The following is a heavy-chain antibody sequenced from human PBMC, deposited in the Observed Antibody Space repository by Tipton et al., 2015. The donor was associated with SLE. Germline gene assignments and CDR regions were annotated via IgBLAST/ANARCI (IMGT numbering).Heavy chain of an antibody. D-gene: IGHD3-10*01. J-gene: IGHJ5*02. Sequence: TLSLTCAVSGGSVSSGSYYWAWIRQPPGKGPEWIGTIYYSGSTYYYPSLKSRITISVDTSKNQFSLKLNSVTAADTAVYYCARSPFIPGWFDPWGQGTLVTVSS. CDR3: ARSPFIPGWFDP. V-gene: IGHV4-39*07. CDR2: IYYSGST. CDR1: GGSVSSGSYY.